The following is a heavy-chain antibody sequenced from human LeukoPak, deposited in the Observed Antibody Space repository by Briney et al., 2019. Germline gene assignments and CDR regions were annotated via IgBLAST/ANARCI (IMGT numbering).Heavy chain of an antibody. J-gene: IGHJ5*02. CDR1: GCSISSYY. V-gene: IGHV4-59*08. CDR2: IYYSGSS. CDR3: ASFKALNWFDP. Sequence: SETLSLTCTVSGCSISSYYWSWIRQPPGKGLEWIGYIYYSGSSNYNPSLKRRVAISVDTSKNQFSLKLSSGTAADTAVYYCASFKALNWFDPWGQGTLVTVSS.